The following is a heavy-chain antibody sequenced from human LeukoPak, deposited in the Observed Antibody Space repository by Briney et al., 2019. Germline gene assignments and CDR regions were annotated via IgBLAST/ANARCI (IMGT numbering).Heavy chain of an antibody. CDR1: GFTFSIYD. Sequence: GGSLRLSCAASGFTFSIYDMTWLRQAPGKGLEWVSAISGSGDKTYYADSVKGRFTISRDNSKNTLYLRMNSLTAEDTAVYYCGKDRTYGDPVDYWGQGTLVTVSS. J-gene: IGHJ4*02. CDR2: ISGSGDKT. D-gene: IGHD4-17*01. CDR3: GKDRTYGDPVDY. V-gene: IGHV3-23*01.